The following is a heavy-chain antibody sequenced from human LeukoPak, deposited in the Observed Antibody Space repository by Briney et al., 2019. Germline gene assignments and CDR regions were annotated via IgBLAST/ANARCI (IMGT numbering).Heavy chain of an antibody. CDR3: TTLPLHEIGPISEGAFDI. J-gene: IGHJ3*02. Sequence: GGSLRLSCVASGFTFSNAWMSWVRQAPGKGLEWVGRIKSKTDGGTTDYAAPVKGRFTISRDDSKNTLYLQMNSLKTEDTAVYYCTTLPLHEIGPISEGAFDIWGQGTMVTVSS. CDR1: GFTFSNAW. V-gene: IGHV3-15*01. CDR2: IKSKTDGGTT. D-gene: IGHD3-3*01.